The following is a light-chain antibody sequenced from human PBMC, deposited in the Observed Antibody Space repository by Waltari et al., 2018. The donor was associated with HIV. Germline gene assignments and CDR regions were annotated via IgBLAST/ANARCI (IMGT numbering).Light chain of an antibody. V-gene: IGLV3-1*01. CDR2: QNS. CDR1: KLGDYY. Sequence: SYELTQPPSVSVSPGQTASITCSGDKLGDYYVFWYQQKTGQSPVVVIYQNSWRPSGIPERFSGSNSGNSATLTISGTQAMDEADYYCQAWDSTTAVFGTGTKVTVL. J-gene: IGLJ1*01. CDR3: QAWDSTTAV.